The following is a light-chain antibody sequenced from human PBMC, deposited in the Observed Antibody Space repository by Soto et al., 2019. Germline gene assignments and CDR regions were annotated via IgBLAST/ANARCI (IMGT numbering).Light chain of an antibody. Sequence: DIRMTQSPSSLSASVGDIVTITCQASPDISNYLSWYQQKPGKAPKLLIHDAFNLETGARPRFGGSGSGTDFTFTISGLQPEDIATYYCEEYDNRPLTIGGGTKVESK. J-gene: IGKJ4*01. CDR2: DAF. CDR3: EEYDNRPLT. CDR1: PDISNY. V-gene: IGKV1-33*01.